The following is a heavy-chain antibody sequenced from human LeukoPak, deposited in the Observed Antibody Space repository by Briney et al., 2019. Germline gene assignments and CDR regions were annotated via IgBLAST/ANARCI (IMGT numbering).Heavy chain of an antibody. V-gene: IGHV4-39*01. CDR2: IHYSGNT. CDR1: GDSISSNNYY. Sequence: SETLSLTCTVSGDSISSNNYYWGWIRQPAGKGLEWIGSIHYSGNTYYNPSLKSRVTISVDTSKNQFSLKLTSVTAADTAVFYCARQGSGSYYRRPFDFWGQGTLVTVSS. D-gene: IGHD1-26*01. J-gene: IGHJ4*02. CDR3: ARQGSGSYYRRPFDF.